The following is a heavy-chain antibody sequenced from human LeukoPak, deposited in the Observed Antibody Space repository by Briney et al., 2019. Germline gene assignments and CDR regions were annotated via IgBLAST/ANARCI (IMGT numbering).Heavy chain of an antibody. J-gene: IGHJ4*02. CDR1: GFSFSDSW. Sequence: GGSLRLSCVVSGFSFSDSWMQWVRQTPGKGLGWVASISQDGRERFYVDSVKGRFSISRDNVENSLFLQMSSLRADDTAVYYCPSRGYWGQGTLVTVSS. CDR2: ISQDGRER. V-gene: IGHV3-7*03. CDR3: PSRGY.